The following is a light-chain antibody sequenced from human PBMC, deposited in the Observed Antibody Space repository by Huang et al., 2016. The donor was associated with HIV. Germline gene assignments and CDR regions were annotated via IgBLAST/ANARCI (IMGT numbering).Light chain of an antibody. Sequence: IQMTQSPTSLSASVGDRVSIPCRASQSISTYLNWYQQKPGKAPELLISSASSRHSGVPSRFSGSGSGTDFTLTIKGLQLDDVATYYCQQSYSALSSFGPGTRL. CDR1: QSISTY. CDR2: SAS. CDR3: QQSYSALSS. J-gene: IGKJ5*01. V-gene: IGKV1-39*01.